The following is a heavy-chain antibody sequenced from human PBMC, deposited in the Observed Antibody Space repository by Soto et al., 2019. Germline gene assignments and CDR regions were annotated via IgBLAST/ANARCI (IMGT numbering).Heavy chain of an antibody. D-gene: IGHD3-10*01. CDR3: AKDSLYYYSSGSYYKGGFDF. V-gene: IGHV3-23*01. J-gene: IGHJ4*02. Sequence: GGSLRLSCAASGFIFSNYALSWVRQAPGTGLEWISSISGSGGNIYYADSVKGRFTISRDNSENTLYLQMNSLRAGDTAVYYCAKDSLYYYSSGSYYKGGFDFWGQGTPVTVSS. CDR1: GFIFSNYA. CDR2: ISGSGGNI.